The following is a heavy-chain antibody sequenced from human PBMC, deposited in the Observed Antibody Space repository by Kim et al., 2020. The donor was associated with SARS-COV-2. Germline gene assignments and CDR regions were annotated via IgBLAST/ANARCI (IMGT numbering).Heavy chain of an antibody. CDR1: GGTFSSYA. CDR3: ARDPGYGGISDY. D-gene: IGHD2-15*01. J-gene: IGHJ4*02. CDR2: IIPIFGTA. V-gene: IGHV1-69*13. Sequence: SVKVSCKASGGTFSSYAISWVRQAPGQGLEWMGGIIPIFGTANYAQKFQGRVTITADESTSTAYMELSSLRSEDTAVYYCARDPGYGGISDYWGQGTLVTVSS.